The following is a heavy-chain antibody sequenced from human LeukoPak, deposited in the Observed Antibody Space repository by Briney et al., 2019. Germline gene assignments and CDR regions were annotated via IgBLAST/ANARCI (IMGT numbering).Heavy chain of an antibody. Sequence: GGSLRPSCAASGFTVSSNYMSWVRQAPGKGLEWVGRIKPKTDGETTEYAAPVKDRFSISRDDSKSMMYLQMNSLKTEDTAVYYCITPLPYSAQGGQGTLVTVSS. J-gene: IGHJ4*02. CDR3: ITPLPYSAQ. CDR1: GFTVSSNY. CDR2: IKPKTDGETT. V-gene: IGHV3-15*01. D-gene: IGHD2-21*01.